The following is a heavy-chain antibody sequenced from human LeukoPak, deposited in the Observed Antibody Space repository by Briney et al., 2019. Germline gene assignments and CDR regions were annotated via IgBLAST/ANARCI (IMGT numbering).Heavy chain of an antibody. CDR1: GFTFSNYD. CDR2: ISGSGGST. Sequence: GSLRLSCAASGFTFSNYDMSWVRQAPGRGLEWVSVISGSGGSTYYADSGKGRFTISRDNSKKTLYLQMNSLRVEDTARYYCARIGAAGNYWYFDLWGRGTLVTVSS. J-gene: IGHJ2*01. CDR3: ARIGAAGNYWYFDL. V-gene: IGHV3-23*01. D-gene: IGHD6-13*01.